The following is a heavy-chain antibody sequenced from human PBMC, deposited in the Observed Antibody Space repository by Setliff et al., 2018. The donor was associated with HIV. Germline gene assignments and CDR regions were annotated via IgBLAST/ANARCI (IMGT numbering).Heavy chain of an antibody. CDR2: ITNTSDYI. J-gene: IGHJ4*02. CDR1: GFTLTKYT. V-gene: IGHV3-21*06. Sequence: GGSLRLSCEASGFTLTKYTMNWVRQAPGKGLEWVSSITNTSDYISYGDSVKGRFTISRDNAKNSLYLQLNSLRVEDTAVYYCMRWGLPYAIDYCVKGMLVTVSS. CDR3: MRWGLPYAIDY. D-gene: IGHD2-21*02.